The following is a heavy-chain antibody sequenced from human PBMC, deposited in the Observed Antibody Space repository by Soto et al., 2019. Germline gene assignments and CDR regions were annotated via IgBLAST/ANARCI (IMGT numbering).Heavy chain of an antibody. D-gene: IGHD6-19*01. CDR2: IWYYGGND. CDR1: GFTFSSQP. V-gene: IGHV3-33*01. J-gene: IGHJ4*01. Sequence: PAGSLTLSCAASGFTFSSQPMHWVRHAPRKGLGWVAVIWYYGGNDDYVDSVKGRFTISRDNAKNTLYLQMDSLRAEDTAVYYCVRAPEQRPIDFWGHGSLVTVSS. CDR3: VRAPEQRPIDF.